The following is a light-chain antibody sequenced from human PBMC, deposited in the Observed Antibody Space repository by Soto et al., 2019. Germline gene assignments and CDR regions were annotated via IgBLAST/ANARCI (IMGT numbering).Light chain of an antibody. Sequence: QSVLTQPPSVSAAPGQKVTISCSGSSSNIGNNYVSWYQQLPGTAPKLLIYDNNNRPSGIPDRFSGYKSGTSATLGITGLKTGDEADYYCGTWDSSLSAGVFGGGTKLTVL. CDR2: DNN. CDR3: GTWDSSLSAGV. CDR1: SSNIGNNY. J-gene: IGLJ2*01. V-gene: IGLV1-51*01.